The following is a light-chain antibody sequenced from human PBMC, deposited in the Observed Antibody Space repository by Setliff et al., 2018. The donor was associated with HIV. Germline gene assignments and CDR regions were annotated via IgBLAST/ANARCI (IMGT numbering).Light chain of an antibody. CDR1: SSDVGGYNS. Sequence: QSALTQPASVSGSPGQSITISCTGTSSDVGGYNSVSWYQQHPGKAPKLMIYEVSNRPSGVSKRFSGSKSGNTASLTISGLQAEDEADYYCSSYTSSNTLVFGTGTKVTVL. V-gene: IGLV2-14*01. CDR2: EVS. CDR3: SSYTSSNTLV. J-gene: IGLJ1*01.